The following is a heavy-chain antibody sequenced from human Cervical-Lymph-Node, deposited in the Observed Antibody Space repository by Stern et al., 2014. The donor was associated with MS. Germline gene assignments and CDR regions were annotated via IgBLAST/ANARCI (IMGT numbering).Heavy chain of an antibody. Sequence: ESGPALVKPTQTLTLTCTFSGFSLSTDGMCVSWVRQAPGKALEWLALINWGDNKYYSTSLKTRLTISTDTYKNQVVLTLTNVDPVDTATYFCARIMAVAGTRYYYSGMDVWGQGTTVIVSS. CDR1: GFSLSTDGMC. CDR2: INWGDNK. D-gene: IGHD6-19*01. V-gene: IGHV2-70*20. J-gene: IGHJ6*02. CDR3: ARIMAVAGTRYYYSGMDV.